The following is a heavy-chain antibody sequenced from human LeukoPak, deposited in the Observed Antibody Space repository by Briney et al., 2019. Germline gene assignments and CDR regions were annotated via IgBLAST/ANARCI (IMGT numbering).Heavy chain of an antibody. CDR3: ARDRGYYYGSGSYYKGPHFDY. CDR1: GYTFTSYG. D-gene: IGHD3-10*01. Sequence: ASVKVSCKASGYTFTSYGISWVRQAPGQGLEWMGWFSAYNGNTNYAQKLQGRVTMTTDTSTSTAYMELRSLRSDDTAVYYCARDRGYYYGSGSYYKGPHFDYWGQGTLVTVSS. J-gene: IGHJ4*02. V-gene: IGHV1-18*01. CDR2: FSAYNGNT.